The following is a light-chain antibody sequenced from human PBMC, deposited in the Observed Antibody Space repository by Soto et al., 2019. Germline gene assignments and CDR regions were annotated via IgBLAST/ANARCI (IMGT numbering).Light chain of an antibody. J-gene: IGLJ1*01. V-gene: IGLV2-14*01. Sequence: QSALTQPASVSGSPGQSITISCTGTSSDVGGYNYVSWYQQHPGKAPKLIIYEVSNRPSEISNRFSGSKSGNMASLTISGLQAEDEADYYCSSYTSGSTYVFGTGTKLTVL. CDR2: EVS. CDR1: SSDVGGYNY. CDR3: SSYTSGSTYV.